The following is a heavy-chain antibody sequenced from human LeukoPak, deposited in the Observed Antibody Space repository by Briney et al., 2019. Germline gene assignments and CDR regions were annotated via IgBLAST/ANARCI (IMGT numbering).Heavy chain of an antibody. V-gene: IGHV4-59*12. CDR3: ERGVVVPAAISLAGGFDP. D-gene: IGHD2-2*01. Sequence: SETLSLTCTVSGGSISSYYWSWIRQPPGKGLEWIGYIYYSGSTNYNPSLKSRVTISVDTSKNQFSLELRSVPAADTAVYYCERGVVVPAAISLAGGFDPWGQGTLVTVSS. J-gene: IGHJ5*02. CDR1: GGSISSYY. CDR2: IYYSGST.